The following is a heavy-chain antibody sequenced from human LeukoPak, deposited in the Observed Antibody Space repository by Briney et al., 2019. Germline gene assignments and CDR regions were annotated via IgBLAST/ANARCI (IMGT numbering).Heavy chain of an antibody. CDR2: INHRGST. J-gene: IGHJ6*02. V-gene: IGHV4-34*01. CDR3: APRNPDYGADGIDV. Sequence: PSESLSLTRAVYGESFSGYYWSWIRQPPGKGLGWIGEINHRGSTNYNPSLKSRVTISVDTSKNQFSLKLSSVTAADTAVSYCAPRNPDYGADGIDVWGQGTTVTVSS. CDR1: GESFSGYY. D-gene: IGHD4-17*01.